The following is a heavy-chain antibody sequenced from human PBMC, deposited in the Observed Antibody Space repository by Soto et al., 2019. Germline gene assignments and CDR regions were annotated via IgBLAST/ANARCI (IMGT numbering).Heavy chain of an antibody. CDR3: EVTTGY. D-gene: IGHD2-21*02. J-gene: IGHJ4*02. CDR2: MSPDSGNA. Sequence: QVQVGQSRAEVKKPGASVKVSCKTSGYTFTDYDINWVRQAPGQGLEYMGWMSPDSGNAGYAKQFQGRVTMTSDTSIRTAYMELSSLRSEDTAVYYCEVTTGYWGQGTLVTVSS. CDR1: GYTFTDYD. V-gene: IGHV1-8*01.